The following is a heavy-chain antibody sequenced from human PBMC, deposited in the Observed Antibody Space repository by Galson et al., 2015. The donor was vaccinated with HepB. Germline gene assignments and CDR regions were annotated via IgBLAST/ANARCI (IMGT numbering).Heavy chain of an antibody. CDR3: ARNVVWSGYHGDWFDP. CDR1: GYSFTSYW. CDR2: IDPSDSYS. V-gene: IGHV5-10-1*01. D-gene: IGHD3-3*01. J-gene: IGHJ5*02. Sequence: QSGAEVKKPGESLRISCKGSGYSFTSYWISWVRQMPGKGLEWMGRIDPSDSYSNYSPSFQGHVTISADKSISTAYLQWSSLKASDTAMYYCARNVVWSGYHGDWFDPWGQGTLVTVSS.